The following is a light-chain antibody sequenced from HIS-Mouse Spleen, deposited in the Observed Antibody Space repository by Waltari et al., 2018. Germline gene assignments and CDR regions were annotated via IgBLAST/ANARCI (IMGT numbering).Light chain of an antibody. CDR2: DAS. CDR3: QQRSNWPIFT. Sequence: IVLTQSPATLSLSPGERATLSCRASQSVSSYLAWYQHKPGQAPRPLIYDASNRATGIPARFSGSGSGTDFTLTISSLEPEDFAVYYCQQRSNWPIFTFGPGTKVDIK. J-gene: IGKJ3*01. CDR1: QSVSSY. V-gene: IGKV3-11*01.